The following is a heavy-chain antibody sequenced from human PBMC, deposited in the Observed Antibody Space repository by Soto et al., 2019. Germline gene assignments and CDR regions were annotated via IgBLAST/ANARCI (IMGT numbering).Heavy chain of an antibody. CDR3: SRNSSGRQGRTLDI. V-gene: IGHV3-9*01. J-gene: IGHJ3*02. CDR1: GLNFDDFA. Sequence: PGGSLRLSCVVTGLNFDDFAMHWVRQAPGKGLEWVSGITWNSRVLAYADSVKGRFTISRDNSRNTLYLQMNNLRAEDTAVYYCSRNSSGRQGRTLDIWGQGTLVTVSS. D-gene: IGHD6-19*01. CDR2: ITWNSRVL.